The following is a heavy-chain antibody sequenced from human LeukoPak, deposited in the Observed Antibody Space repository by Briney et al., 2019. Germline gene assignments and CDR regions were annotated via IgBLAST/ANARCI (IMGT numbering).Heavy chain of an antibody. CDR2: IYCSGST. Sequence: SETLSLTCTVSGGSISSYYWSWIRQPPGKGLEWTGYIYCSGSTNYNPSLKSRVTISVDTSKNQFSLKLSSVTAADTAVYYCARRVKGDYYDSSGYYKESWFDPWGQGTLVTVSS. CDR3: ARRVKGDYYDSSGYYKESWFDP. CDR1: GGSISSYY. V-gene: IGHV4-59*08. D-gene: IGHD3-22*01. J-gene: IGHJ5*02.